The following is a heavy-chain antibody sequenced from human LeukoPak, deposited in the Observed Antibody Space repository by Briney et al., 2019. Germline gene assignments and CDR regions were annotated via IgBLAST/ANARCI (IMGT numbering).Heavy chain of an antibody. J-gene: IGHJ4*02. Sequence: GGSLRLSCAASGFSFRTYAMSWVRQAPGKGLEWVSAISGSGGSTYYADSVKGRFTISRDNSKNTLYLQMNSLGAEDTAVYYCAKPPGRDRIPYGSGSYYIIPGPNPPYYFDYWGQGTLVTVSS. CDR1: GFSFRTYA. D-gene: IGHD3-10*01. V-gene: IGHV3-23*01. CDR2: ISGSGGST. CDR3: AKPPGRDRIPYGSGSYYIIPGPNPPYYFDY.